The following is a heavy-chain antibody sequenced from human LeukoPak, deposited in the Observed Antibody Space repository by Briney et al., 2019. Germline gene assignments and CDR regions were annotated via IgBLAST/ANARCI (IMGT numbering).Heavy chain of an antibody. CDR2: IPYDGSNK. V-gene: IGHV3-30*18. CDR3: AKDGVNWNSFDY. Sequence: PGRSLRLSCAASGFTFSSYGMHWVRQAPGKGPEWVAVIPYDGSNKYCADSVKGRFTISRDNSKNTLYLQMNSLRAEDTAVYYCAKDGVNWNSFDYWGQGTLVTVSS. CDR1: GFTFSSYG. J-gene: IGHJ4*02. D-gene: IGHD1-20*01.